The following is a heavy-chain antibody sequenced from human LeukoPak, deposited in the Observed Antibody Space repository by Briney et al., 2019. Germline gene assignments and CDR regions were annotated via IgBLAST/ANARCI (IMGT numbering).Heavy chain of an antibody. D-gene: IGHD3-22*01. CDR3: ARERDYYDSSGYPTRYFDY. J-gene: IGHJ4*02. V-gene: IGHV3-33*01. CDR2: IWYDGSNK. CDR1: GFTFSSYG. Sequence: GGSLRLSCAASGFTFSSYGMHWVRQAPGKGLEWVAVIWYDGSNKYYADSVKGRFTISRDNSKNTLYLQMNSLRAEDTAVYYCARERDYYDSSGYPTRYFDYWGQGTLVTVSS.